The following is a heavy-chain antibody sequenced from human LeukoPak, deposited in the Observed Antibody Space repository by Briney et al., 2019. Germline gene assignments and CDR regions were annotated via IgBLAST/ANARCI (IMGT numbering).Heavy chain of an antibody. J-gene: IGHJ6*02. CDR2: ISGSGGST. D-gene: IGHD1-26*01. CDR3: AKGKSGGVNYGMDV. CDR1: GFTFSSYA. V-gene: IGHV3-23*01. Sequence: GGSLRCSCAASGFTFSSYAMSWVRQAPGKGREWVSVISGSGGSTYYADSVKGRFTISRDNSKNTLYLQMNSLRAEDTAVYYCAKGKSGGVNYGMDVWGQGTPVTVSS.